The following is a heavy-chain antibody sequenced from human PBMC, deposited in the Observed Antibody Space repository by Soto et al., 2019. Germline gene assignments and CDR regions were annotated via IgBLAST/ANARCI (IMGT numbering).Heavy chain of an antibody. D-gene: IGHD3-10*01. CDR1: GYTFTGYY. J-gene: IGHJ6*03. CDR3: ARAGITMVRGVDRIALDYYYYYMDV. CDR2: ISAYNGNT. V-gene: IGHV1-18*04. Sequence: ASVKVSCKASGYTFTGYYMHWVRQAPGQGLEWMGWISAYNGNTNYAQKLQGRVTMTTDTSTSTAYMELRSLRSDDTAVYYCARAGITMVRGVDRIALDYYYYYMDVWGKGTTVTVSS.